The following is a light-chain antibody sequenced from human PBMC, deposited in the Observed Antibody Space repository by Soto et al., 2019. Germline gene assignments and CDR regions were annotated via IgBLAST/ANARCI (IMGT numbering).Light chain of an antibody. CDR1: QGVSRK. CDR2: DVS. Sequence: DIVMTQSPATLSVAAGERVTFSCRASQGVSRKLAWYQHKPGQAPRLLIYDVSNRATGIPARFSGSGSGTDFTLTISSLEPEDFAIYYCQQRNYWQVTFGQGTRLEI. CDR3: QQRNYWQVT. J-gene: IGKJ5*01. V-gene: IGKV3-11*01.